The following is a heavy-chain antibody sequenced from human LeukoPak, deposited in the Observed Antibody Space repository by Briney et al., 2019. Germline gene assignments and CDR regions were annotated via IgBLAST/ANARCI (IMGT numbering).Heavy chain of an antibody. Sequence: GASVKVSCKASGYTFTSYTMNWVRQAPGQGLEWMGWINTNTGNPTYAQGFTGRFVFSLDTSVSTAYLQISSLKAEDTAVYYCARFLLGELGYSYGYVSYYMDVWGKGTTVTVSS. J-gene: IGHJ6*03. D-gene: IGHD5-18*01. CDR3: ARFLLGELGYSYGYVSYYMDV. V-gene: IGHV7-4-1*02. CDR2: INTNTGNP. CDR1: GYTFTSYT.